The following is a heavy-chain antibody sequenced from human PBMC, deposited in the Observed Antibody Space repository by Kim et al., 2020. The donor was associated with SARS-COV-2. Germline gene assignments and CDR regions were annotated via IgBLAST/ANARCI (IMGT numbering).Heavy chain of an antibody. CDR3: ARVGDYVWGSYRTDYYYYGMDV. CDR1: GYTFTSYA. D-gene: IGHD3-16*02. Sequence: ASVKVSCKASGYTFTSYAMHWVRQAPGQRLEWMGWINAGNGNTKYSQKFQGRVTITRDTSASTAYMELSSLRSEDTAVYYCARVGDYVWGSYRTDYYYYGMDVWGQGTTVTISS. J-gene: IGHJ6*02. CDR2: INAGNGNT. V-gene: IGHV1-3*01.